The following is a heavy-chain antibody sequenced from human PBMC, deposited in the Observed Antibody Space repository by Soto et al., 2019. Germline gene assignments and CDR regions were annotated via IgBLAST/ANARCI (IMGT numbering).Heavy chain of an antibody. V-gene: IGHV1-69*13. CDR3: ARGLLRDFWSGYYGGPDY. CDR2: IIPIFGTA. J-gene: IGHJ4*02. CDR1: GGTFSSYA. D-gene: IGHD3-3*01. Sequence: GASVKVSCKASGGTFSSYAISWVRQAPGQGLEWMGGIIPIFGTANYAQKFQGRVTITADESTSTAYMELSSLRSEDTAVYYCARGLLRDFWSGYYGGPDYWGQGTLVTV.